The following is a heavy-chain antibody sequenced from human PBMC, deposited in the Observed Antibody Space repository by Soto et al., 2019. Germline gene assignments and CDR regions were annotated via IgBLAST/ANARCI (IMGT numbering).Heavy chain of an antibody. J-gene: IGHJ4*02. CDR2: INAGNGNT. CDR3: ATSSRPGYYFDY. Sequence: GASVKVSCKASGYTFTSYAMHWVRQAPGQRLEWMGWINAGNGNTKYSQKFQGRVTITRDTSASTAYMELSSLRSEDTAVYYCATSSRPGYYFDYWGQGTLVTVSS. D-gene: IGHD3-10*01. V-gene: IGHV1-3*01. CDR1: GYTFTSYA.